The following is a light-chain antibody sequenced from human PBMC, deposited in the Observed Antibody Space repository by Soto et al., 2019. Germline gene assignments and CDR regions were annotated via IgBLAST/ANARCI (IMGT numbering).Light chain of an antibody. Sequence: VMKQSPATLSVSPRERATLSCRASHTFNRNVAWYQQKPGQSPRLLINGTSTRATGIPARFSGSGSVTELTLNISSLQSEDFAVSYCQEYYNGAVTFVGGINVDIK. V-gene: IGKV3-15*01. CDR2: GTS. CDR1: HTFNRN. J-gene: IGKJ4*01. CDR3: QEYYNGAVT.